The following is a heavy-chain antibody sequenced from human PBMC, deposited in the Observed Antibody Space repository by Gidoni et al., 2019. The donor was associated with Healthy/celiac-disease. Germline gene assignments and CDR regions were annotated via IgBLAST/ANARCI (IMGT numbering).Heavy chain of an antibody. CDR1: GFTFSSYA. CDR3: ARSLKQRQLVLIYYYYYGMDV. CDR2: ISYDGSNK. D-gene: IGHD6-13*01. J-gene: IGHJ6*02. Sequence: QVQLVESGGGVVQPGRSLRLSCAASGFTFSSYAMHWVRQAPGKGLEWVAVISYDGSNKYYADSVKGRFTISRDNSKNTLYLQMNSLRAEDTAVYYCARSLKQRQLVLIYYYYYGMDVWGQGTTVTVSS. V-gene: IGHV3-30-3*01.